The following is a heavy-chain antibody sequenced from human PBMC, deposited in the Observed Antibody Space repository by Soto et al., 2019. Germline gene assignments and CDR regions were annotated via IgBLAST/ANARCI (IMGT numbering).Heavy chain of an antibody. CDR1: GGSISSGDYY. CDR3: ARDRGSSWMYKWFDP. CDR2: IFYSGNT. V-gene: IGHV4-30-4*01. J-gene: IGHJ5*02. D-gene: IGHD6-13*01. Sequence: TSETLSLTCTVSGGSISSGDYYWSWIRQPPGKGLEWIGYIFYSGNTYYNPSLKSRVSISVDTSKNQFSLKLSSVTATDTAVYYCARDRGSSWMYKWFDPWGQGTLVTVS.